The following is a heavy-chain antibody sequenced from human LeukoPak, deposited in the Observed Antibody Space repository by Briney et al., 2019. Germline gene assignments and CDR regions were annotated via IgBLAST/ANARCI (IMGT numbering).Heavy chain of an antibody. CDR2: FYYSGSS. D-gene: IGHD6-19*01. J-gene: IGHJ4*02. V-gene: IGHV4-39*01. CDR1: GGSISSSSYY. CDR3: ARHATGYSTGSYRGVFDC. Sequence: SETLSLTCTVSGGSISSSSYYWGWIRQPPGKGLEWIGSFYYSGSSDYSPSLKSRVTISVDTSKNQFSLSLSSLTAADTAVYYCARHATGYSTGSYRGVFDCWGQGTLVTVSS.